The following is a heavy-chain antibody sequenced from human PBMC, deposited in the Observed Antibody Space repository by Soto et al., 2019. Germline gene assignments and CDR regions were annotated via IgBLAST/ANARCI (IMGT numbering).Heavy chain of an antibody. CDR3: ARAYCGGDCYYDY. J-gene: IGHJ4*02. V-gene: IGHV2-26*01. Sequence: QVTLKESGPVLVKPTETLTLTCTVSGFSLSNARMGVSWIRQPPGKALEWLAHIFSNDEKSYSTSLKSRLTISKDTSKSQVFLTMTNMDPVDTATYYCARAYCGGDCYYDYWGQGTLVTVSS. CDR2: IFSNDEK. D-gene: IGHD2-21*02. CDR1: GFSLSNARMG.